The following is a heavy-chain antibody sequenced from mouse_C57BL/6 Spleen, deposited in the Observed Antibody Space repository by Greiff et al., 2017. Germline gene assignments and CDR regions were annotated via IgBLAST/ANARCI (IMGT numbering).Heavy chain of an antibody. J-gene: IGHJ2*01. CDR3: ARDSSGRVDY. D-gene: IGHD3-2*02. Sequence: VKLQESGPGLVQPSQSLSITCTVSGFSLTSYGVHWVRQSPGKGLEWLGVIWRGGSTDYNAAFISRLSISKDNSKSQVFFKMNSLQADDTAKYYCARDSSGRVDYWGQGTTLSVSS. CDR2: IWRGGST. CDR1: GFSLTSYG. V-gene: IGHV2-2*01.